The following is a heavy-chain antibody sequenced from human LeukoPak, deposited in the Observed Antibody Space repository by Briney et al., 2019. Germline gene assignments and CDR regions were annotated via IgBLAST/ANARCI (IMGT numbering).Heavy chain of an antibody. J-gene: IGHJ6*02. Sequence: SETLSLTCTVSGGSISSGGYYWSWIRQHPGKGLEWIGYIYYSGSTYYNPSLKSRVTISVDTSKNQFSLKLSSVTAADTAVYYCARDGRLYYYYGIDVWGQGTTVTVSS. CDR2: IYYSGST. CDR1: GGSISSGGYY. V-gene: IGHV4-31*03. CDR3: ARDGRLYYYYGIDV.